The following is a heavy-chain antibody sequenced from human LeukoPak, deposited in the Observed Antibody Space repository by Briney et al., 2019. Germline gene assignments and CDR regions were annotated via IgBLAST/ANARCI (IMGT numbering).Heavy chain of an antibody. CDR3: ARRAAASRRDFDY. D-gene: IGHD6-13*01. J-gene: IGHJ4*02. CDR1: GGTFSSHA. V-gene: IGHV1-46*01. Sequence: ASVKVSCKASGGTFSSHAISWVRQAPGQGLEWMGIINPSGGSTSYAQKFQGRVTMTRDMSTSTVYMELSSLRSEDTAVYYCARRAAASRRDFDYWGQGTLVTVSS. CDR2: INPSGGST.